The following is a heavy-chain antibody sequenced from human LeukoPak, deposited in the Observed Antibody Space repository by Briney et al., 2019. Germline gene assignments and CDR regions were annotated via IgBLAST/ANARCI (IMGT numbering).Heavy chain of an antibody. J-gene: IGHJ3*02. CDR3: ARAGYYDGRGSVFDI. D-gene: IGHD3-22*01. CDR1: GGSFSGYY. Sequence: SETLSLTCAVYGGSFSGYYWSWIRQPPGKGLEWIGEINHSGSTNYNPSLKSRITISVDTSKNQFSLKLSSVTAADTAVYYCARAGYYDGRGSVFDIWGKGKMAPAS. CDR2: INHSGST. V-gene: IGHV4-34*01.